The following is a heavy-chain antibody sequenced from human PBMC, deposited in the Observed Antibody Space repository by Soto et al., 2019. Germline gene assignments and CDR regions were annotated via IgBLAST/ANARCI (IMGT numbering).Heavy chain of an antibody. Sequence: XVSLRLSCAAWGLSFSDVWMTWVRQAPGKGLEWVGRIKTKPDDGTIDYAAPVRGRFTISRDDSKNTLYLQMTSLTPDDTGVYYSTTSNLGVDFWGPGTLVTVSS. CDR2: IKTKPDDGTI. CDR1: GLSFSDVW. V-gene: IGHV3-15*01. CDR3: TTSNLGVDF. J-gene: IGHJ4*02.